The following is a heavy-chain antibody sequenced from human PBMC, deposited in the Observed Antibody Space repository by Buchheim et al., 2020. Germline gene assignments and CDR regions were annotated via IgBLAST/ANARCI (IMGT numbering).Heavy chain of an antibody. D-gene: IGHD2-21*01. CDR2: ISWNSGSL. V-gene: IGHV3-9*01. CDR3: VKDIGPVGCGGYQDY. CDR1: GFKFDDYA. J-gene: IGHJ4*02. Sequence: VQLVESGGGFVQPGGSLRLSCAVSGFKFDDYAMHWVRQVPGKGLEWLSGISWNSGSLKYEDSVKGRFTISRDNAKNSLFLQMNDLRSDDTAYYLCVKDIGPVGCGGYQDYWDQRT.